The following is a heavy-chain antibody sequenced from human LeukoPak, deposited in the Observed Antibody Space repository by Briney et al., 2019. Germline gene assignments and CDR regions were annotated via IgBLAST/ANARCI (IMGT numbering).Heavy chain of an antibody. J-gene: IGHJ4*02. V-gene: IGHV3-7*01. Sequence: GGSLRLSCAASGFTFHSYWMTWVRQAPGKGLEWVAHIKTDGSERYYVDSVKGRFTISRDNAKNSLYLQMNSLRAEDTAVYYCARGGNDYVWGSYHQGDYWGQGTLVTVSS. CDR3: ARGGNDYVWGSYHQGDY. CDR1: GFTFHSYW. D-gene: IGHD3-16*02. CDR2: IKTDGSER.